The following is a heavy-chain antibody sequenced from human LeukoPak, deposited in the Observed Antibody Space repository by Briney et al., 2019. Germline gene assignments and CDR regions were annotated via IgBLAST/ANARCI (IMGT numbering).Heavy chain of an antibody. CDR3: ARGRVTMVRGVIIQRYFDY. J-gene: IGHJ4*02. CDR2: INHSGST. Sequence: SETLSLTCAVYGGSFSGYYWSWIRQPPGKGLEWIGEINHSGSTNYNPSLKSRVTISVDTSKNQFSLKLSSVTAADTAVYYCARGRVTMVRGVIIQRYFDYWGQGTLVTASS. CDR1: GGSFSGYY. V-gene: IGHV4-34*01. D-gene: IGHD3-10*01.